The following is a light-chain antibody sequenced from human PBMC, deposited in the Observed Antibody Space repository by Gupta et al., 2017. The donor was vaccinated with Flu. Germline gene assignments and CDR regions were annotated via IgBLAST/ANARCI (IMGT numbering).Light chain of an antibody. Sequence: EIVLTQSPATLSLSPGERATLSCRASQSVSSYLAWYQQKPGQAPRLIIYDASNRASGITGRFSGSGEGKDFTLTSSRREHEDCAVYYWQQRSNSYTFGQGTXLEIK. V-gene: IGKV3-11*01. J-gene: IGKJ2*01. CDR3: QQRSNSYT. CDR2: DAS. CDR1: QSVSSY.